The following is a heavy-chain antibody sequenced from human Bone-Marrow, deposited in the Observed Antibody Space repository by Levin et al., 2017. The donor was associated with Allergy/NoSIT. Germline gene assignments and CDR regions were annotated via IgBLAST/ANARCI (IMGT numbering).Heavy chain of an antibody. D-gene: IGHD1-1*01. V-gene: IGHV4-30-2*01. CDR3: ARRQYFWKDGYDY. CDR2: IDHNGKT. J-gene: IGHJ4*02. CDR1: GGSISSSGYD. Sequence: MSSETLSLTCTVSGGSISSSGYDWSWIRQPPGKGLEWVGNIDHNGKTFYNPSLGSRVTMSGDRSNNQFSLKLTSVTAADTALYYCARRQYFWKDGYDYWGQGALVIVSS.